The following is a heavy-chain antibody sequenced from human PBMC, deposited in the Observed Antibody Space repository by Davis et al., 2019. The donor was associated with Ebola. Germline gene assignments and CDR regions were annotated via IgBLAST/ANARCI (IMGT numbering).Heavy chain of an antibody. J-gene: IGHJ4*02. CDR2: IKSKTDGGTT. V-gene: IGHV3-15*01. CDR3: TTLPTGARDY. D-gene: IGHD2-8*02. CDR1: GFTFSNAW. Sequence: GGSLRLSCAASGFTFSNAWMSWVRQAPGKGLEWVGRIKSKTDGGTTDYAAPVKGRFTISRDDSNNTLYPQMNSLKTEETAVYYCTTLPTGARDYWGQGTLVTVSS.